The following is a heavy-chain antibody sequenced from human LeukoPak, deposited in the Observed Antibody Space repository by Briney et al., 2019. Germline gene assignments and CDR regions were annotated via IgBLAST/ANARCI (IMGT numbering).Heavy chain of an antibody. D-gene: IGHD6-13*01. Sequence: GESLKISCKASGYSFTNYWIGWVRQMPGKGLEWMGIIYCGDSDTRYSPSFKGQVTISVDESISTAYLQWSSLKASDTAMYYCARFSYSTKAVDYWGQGTLVTVSS. CDR3: ARFSYSTKAVDY. V-gene: IGHV5-51*01. CDR2: IYCGDSDT. J-gene: IGHJ4*02. CDR1: GYSFTNYW.